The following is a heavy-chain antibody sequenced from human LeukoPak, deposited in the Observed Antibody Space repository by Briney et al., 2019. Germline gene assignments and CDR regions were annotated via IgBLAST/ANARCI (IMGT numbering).Heavy chain of an antibody. J-gene: IGHJ3*02. CDR1: GFTFSAYT. CDR2: ISNNGGST. Sequence: GGSLRLSCAASGFTFSAYTMQWVRQAPGKGLEYVSAISNNGGSTYHANSVKGRFTISRDNSKNTLYLQMGSLRAEDMAVYYCAREKGGFDIWGQGTMVTVSS. V-gene: IGHV3-64*01. D-gene: IGHD2-15*01. CDR3: AREKGGFDI.